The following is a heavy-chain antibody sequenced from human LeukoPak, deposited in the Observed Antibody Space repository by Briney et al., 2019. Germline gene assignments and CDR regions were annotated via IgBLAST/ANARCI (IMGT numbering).Heavy chain of an antibody. CDR1: GGSFSGYY. CDR3: ARGFGGGASLQGDAFDI. V-gene: IGHV4-34*01. Sequence: KPSETLSLTCAVYGGSFSGYYWSWIRQPPGKGLEWIGEINHSGSTNYNPSLKSRVTISVDTSKNQFSLKLSSVTAADTAVYYCARGFGGGASLQGDAFDIWGQGTMVTVSS. D-gene: IGHD3-16*01. J-gene: IGHJ3*02. CDR2: INHSGST.